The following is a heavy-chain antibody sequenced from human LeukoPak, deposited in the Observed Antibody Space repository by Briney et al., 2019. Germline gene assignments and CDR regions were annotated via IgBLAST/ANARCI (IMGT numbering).Heavy chain of an antibody. D-gene: IGHD6-19*01. CDR3: AKVKGGGVAGPAALFDY. CDR2: ISGSGGST. J-gene: IGHJ4*02. V-gene: IGHV3-23*01. Sequence: ETLSLTCTVSGGSISSSSYYWGWIRQPPGKGLEWVSAISGSGGSTYYADSVKGRFTISRDNSKNTLYLQMNSLRAEDTAVYYCAKVKGGGVAGPAALFDYWGQGTLVTVSS. CDR1: GGSISSSSYY.